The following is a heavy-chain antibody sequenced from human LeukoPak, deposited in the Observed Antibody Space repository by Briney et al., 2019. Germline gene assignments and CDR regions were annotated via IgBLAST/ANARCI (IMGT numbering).Heavy chain of an antibody. J-gene: IGHJ4*02. CDR2: IYYSGST. V-gene: IGHV4-59*01. CDR3: ARGTGTTAY. CDR1: GGSISSYY. D-gene: IGHD1-1*01. Sequence: PSETLSLTCTVSGGSISSYYWSWLRQPPGKGLEWIGYIYYSGSTTYNASLTSRVTISVDTSKNQLSLKLSSVTAADTAVYYCARGTGTTAYWGQGTLVTVSS.